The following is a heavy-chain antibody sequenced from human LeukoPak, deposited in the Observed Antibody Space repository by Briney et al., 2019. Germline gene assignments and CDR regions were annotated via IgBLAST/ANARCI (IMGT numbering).Heavy chain of an antibody. CDR3: ARQRSSTWSLGY. Sequence: SETLSLTCTVSGGSISSYYWSWIRQPPGKGLEWIGYVYYSGSTNYNPSLKSRVTISVDPSKNQFSLKLSSVTAADTAVYFCARQRSSTWSLGYWGQGTLVTVSS. CDR2: VYYSGST. D-gene: IGHD6-13*01. V-gene: IGHV4-59*08. J-gene: IGHJ4*02. CDR1: GGSISSYY.